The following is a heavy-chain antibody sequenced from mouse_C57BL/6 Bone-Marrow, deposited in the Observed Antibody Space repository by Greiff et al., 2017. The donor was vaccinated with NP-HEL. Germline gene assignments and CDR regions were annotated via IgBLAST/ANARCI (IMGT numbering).Heavy chain of an antibody. V-gene: IGHV5-17*01. D-gene: IGHD1-1*01. Sequence: EVHLVESGGGLVKPGGSLKLSCAASGFTFSDYGMHWVRQAPEKGLEWVAYISSGSSTIYYADTVKGRFTISRDNAKNTLFLQMTSLRSEDTAMYYCAISGYEFAYWGQGTLVTVSA. CDR2: ISSGSSTI. CDR3: AISGYEFAY. J-gene: IGHJ3*01. CDR1: GFTFSDYG.